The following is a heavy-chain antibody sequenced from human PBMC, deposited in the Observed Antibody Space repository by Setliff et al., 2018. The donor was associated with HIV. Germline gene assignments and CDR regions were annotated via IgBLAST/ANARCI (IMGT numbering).Heavy chain of an antibody. CDR1: GYSISSGYY. Sequence: SETLSLTCAVSGYSISSGYYWGWIRQPPGKGLEWIGNIYHSGSTYYNPSLKSRVTISVDTSKNQFSLKLSSVTAADTAVYYCAREIPYSFGYYFDYWGQGTLVTVSS. CDR2: IYHSGST. V-gene: IGHV4-38-2*02. CDR3: AREIPYSFGYYFDY. D-gene: IGHD5-18*01. J-gene: IGHJ4*02.